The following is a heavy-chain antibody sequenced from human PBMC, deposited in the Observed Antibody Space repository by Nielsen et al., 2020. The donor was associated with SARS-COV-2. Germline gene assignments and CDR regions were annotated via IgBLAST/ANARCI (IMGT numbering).Heavy chain of an antibody. D-gene: IGHD5-18*01. J-gene: IGHJ4*02. Sequence: ASVQVSCKVSGFTLTELSMHWVRQAPGNGFEWMGGFDPEDGETIYAQKFQGRVTMTRDTSTSTVYMELSSLRSEDTAVYYCASYELSGYSYGFDYWGQGTLVTVSS. CDR3: ASYELSGYSYGFDY. CDR1: GFTLTELS. V-gene: IGHV1-24*01. CDR2: FDPEDGET.